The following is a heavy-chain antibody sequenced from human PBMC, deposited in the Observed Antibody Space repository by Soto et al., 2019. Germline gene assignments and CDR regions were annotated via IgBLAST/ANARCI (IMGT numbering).Heavy chain of an antibody. CDR2: IIPIFGTA. J-gene: IGHJ5*02. Sequence: GASVKVSCKASGGTFSSYAISWVRQAPGQGLEWMGGIIPIFGTANYAQKFQGRVTITADKSTSTAYMELSSLRSEDTAVYYCARDRAYTVTSTWGRHNWFDPWGQGTLVTVSS. V-gene: IGHV1-69*06. CDR3: ARDRAYTVTSTWGRHNWFDP. D-gene: IGHD4-4*01. CDR1: GGTFSSYA.